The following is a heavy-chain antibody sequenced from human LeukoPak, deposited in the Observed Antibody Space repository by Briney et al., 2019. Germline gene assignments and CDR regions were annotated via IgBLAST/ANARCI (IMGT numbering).Heavy chain of an antibody. V-gene: IGHV4-30-4*01. CDR1: GGSISSGDYY. J-gene: IGHJ6*02. CDR3: ARAGGDYYGSGSYYTNYYYGMDV. D-gene: IGHD3-10*01. Sequence: PSETLSLTCTVSGGSISSGDYYWSWIRQPPGKGLEWIGYIYYSGSTYYNPSLKSRVTISVDTSKIQFSLKLSSVTAADTAVYYCARAGGDYYGSGSYYTNYYYGMDVWGQGTTVTVSS. CDR2: IYYSGST.